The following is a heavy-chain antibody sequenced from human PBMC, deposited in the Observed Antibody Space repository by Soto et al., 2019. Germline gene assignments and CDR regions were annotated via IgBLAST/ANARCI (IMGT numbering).Heavy chain of an antibody. CDR3: ASSNIVAAPYGMDV. D-gene: IGHD6-13*01. Sequence: XSVKVSFKASGYTFTSYDMHLLRHTPGQGLEWMGIIYPSGGSTSYAQKFQGRVTMTRDTSASTAYMELSSLSSEDTAVYYCASSNIVAAPYGMDVWGQGTTVTVSS. CDR1: GYTFTSYD. J-gene: IGHJ6*02. V-gene: IGHV1-46*01. CDR2: IYPSGGST.